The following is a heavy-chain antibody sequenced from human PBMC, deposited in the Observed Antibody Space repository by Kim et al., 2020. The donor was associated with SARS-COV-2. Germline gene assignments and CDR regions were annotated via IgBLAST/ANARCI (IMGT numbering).Heavy chain of an antibody. D-gene: IGHD6-13*01. CDR2: I. Sequence: IYYADSVKGRFTISRDNAKNSLYLQMNSLRAEDTAVYYCASMRQQLADFDYWGQGTLVTVSS. CDR3: ASMRQQLADFDY. J-gene: IGHJ4*02. V-gene: IGHV3-21*01.